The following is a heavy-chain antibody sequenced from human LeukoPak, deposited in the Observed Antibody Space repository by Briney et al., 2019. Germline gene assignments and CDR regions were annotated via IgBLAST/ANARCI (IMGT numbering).Heavy chain of an antibody. J-gene: IGHJ4*02. D-gene: IGHD2-2*01. CDR3: ARDTWGGCSSTSCYHY. V-gene: IGHV3-11*06. CDR2: ISSSSSYI. Sequence: GGSLRLSCAASGFTFSDYYMSWIRQAPGKGLEWVSYISSSSSYIYYADSVKGRFTISRDNAKNSLYLQMNSLRAEDTAVYYCARDTWGGCSSTSCYHYWGQGTLVTVSS. CDR1: GFTFSDYY.